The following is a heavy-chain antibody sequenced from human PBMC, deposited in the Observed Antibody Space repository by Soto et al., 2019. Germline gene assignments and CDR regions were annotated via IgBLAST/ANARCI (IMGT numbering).Heavy chain of an antibody. J-gene: IGHJ5*02. Sequence: ASVKVSCKASGYTFTGYYMHWVRQAPGQGLEWMGWIHPNSGGTNYAQKFQGRVTMTRDTSISTAYMGLSRLRYDDTAVYYCSWGYYGSGSYDWFDPWGQGTLVTVSS. V-gene: IGHV1-2*02. CDR1: GYTFTGYY. CDR3: SWGYYGSGSYDWFDP. CDR2: IHPNSGGT. D-gene: IGHD3-10*01.